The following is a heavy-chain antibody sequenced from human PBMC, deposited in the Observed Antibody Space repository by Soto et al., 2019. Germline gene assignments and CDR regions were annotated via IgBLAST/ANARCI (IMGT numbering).Heavy chain of an antibody. Sequence: GGSLRLSCAASGFTFSSYGMHWVRQAPGKGLEWVAVISYDGSNKYYADSVKGRFTISRDNSKNTLYLQMNSLRAEDTAVYYCAKGIYCSGGSCYALLDYWGQGTLVTVSS. CDR3: AKGIYCSGGSCYALLDY. CDR2: ISYDGSNK. J-gene: IGHJ4*02. V-gene: IGHV3-30*18. D-gene: IGHD2-15*01. CDR1: GFTFSSYG.